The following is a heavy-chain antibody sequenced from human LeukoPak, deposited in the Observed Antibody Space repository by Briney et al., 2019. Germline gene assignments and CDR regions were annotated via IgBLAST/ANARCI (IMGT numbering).Heavy chain of an antibody. CDR2: ISSSSSYI. CDR3: ARGAVTDYYDSSGYTPFGY. J-gene: IGHJ4*02. CDR1: GFTFSSYS. Sequence: PGGSLRLSCAASGFTFSSYSMNWVRQAPGKGLEWVSSISSSSSYIYYADSVKGRFTISRDNAKNSLYLQMKSLRAEDTAVYYCARGAVTDYYDSSGYTPFGYWGQGTLVTVSS. D-gene: IGHD3-22*01. V-gene: IGHV3-21*01.